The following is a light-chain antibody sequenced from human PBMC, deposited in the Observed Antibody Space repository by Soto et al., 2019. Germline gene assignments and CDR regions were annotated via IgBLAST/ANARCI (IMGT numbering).Light chain of an antibody. Sequence: QSALTQPASESRSPGQSITISCTGTSSDVGSYNLVSWYQQHPGKAPKLMIYEGSKRPSGVSNRFSGSKSGHTASLTISGLQAEDESDYYCCSYAGSSTLVFGGGTKLTLL. J-gene: IGLJ2*01. V-gene: IGLV2-23*01. CDR1: SSDVGSYNL. CDR3: CSYAGSSTLV. CDR2: EGS.